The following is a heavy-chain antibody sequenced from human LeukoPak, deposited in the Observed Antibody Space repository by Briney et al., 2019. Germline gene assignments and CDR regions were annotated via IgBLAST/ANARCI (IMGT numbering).Heavy chain of an antibody. CDR1: GFTFSNYG. D-gene: IGHD3-16*01. V-gene: IGHV3-30*03. J-gene: IGHJ4*02. CDR2: ISYDGSNK. Sequence: SGGSLRLSCAASGFTFSNYGMHWVRQAPGKGLEWVSFISYDGSNKYYADSVKGRFTISRDNSKNTLYLQMNSLRVEDTAVYYCVCLGLGGLSLDWGQGTLVTASS. CDR3: VCLGLGGLSLD.